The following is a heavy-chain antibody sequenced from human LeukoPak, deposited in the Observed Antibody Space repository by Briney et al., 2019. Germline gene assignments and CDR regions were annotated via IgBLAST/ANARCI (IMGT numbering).Heavy chain of an antibody. V-gene: IGHV1-24*01. Sequence: ASVKVSCKVSGYTLTELSMHWVRQAPGKGLEWMGGFDPEDGETIYAQKFQGRVTMTEDTSTDTAYMELSSLRSEDTAVYYCATSPLVYSYGKNFDYWGQGTLVTVSS. D-gene: IGHD5-18*01. CDR1: GYTLTELS. J-gene: IGHJ4*02. CDR3: ATSPLVYSYGKNFDY. CDR2: FDPEDGET.